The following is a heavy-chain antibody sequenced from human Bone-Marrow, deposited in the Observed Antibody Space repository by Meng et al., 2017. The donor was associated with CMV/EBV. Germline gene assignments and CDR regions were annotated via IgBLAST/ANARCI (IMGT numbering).Heavy chain of an antibody. CDR2: ITSSGRTI. J-gene: IGHJ6*02. V-gene: IGHV3-48*03. CDR3: ARDEGDMTIFGVVIISSGMAV. CDR1: GFTFSSYA. Sequence: GGSLRLSCAASGFTFSSYAMNWVRQAPGKGLEWLSYITSSGRTIYYADSVKGRFTISRDNAKNSLHLQMNRLRAEDTAVYYCARDEGDMTIFGVVIISSGMAVWGQGNTVTVSS. D-gene: IGHD3-3*01.